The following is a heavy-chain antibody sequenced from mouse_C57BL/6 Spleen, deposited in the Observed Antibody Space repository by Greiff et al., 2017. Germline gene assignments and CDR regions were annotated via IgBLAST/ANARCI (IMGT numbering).Heavy chain of an antibody. CDR3: ARCGGYGRSSRYFDV. CDR1: GYTFTNYW. D-gene: IGHD1-1*01. Sequence: VQLQQSGAELVRPGTSVKMSCKASGYTFTNYWIGWVKQRPGHGLEWIGDIYPGGGYTNYNEKFKGKATLTAEKSSSTAYMQFSSLTSEDSAIYYCARCGGYGRSSRYFDVWGTGTTVTVSS. CDR2: IYPGGGYT. J-gene: IGHJ1*03. V-gene: IGHV1-63*01.